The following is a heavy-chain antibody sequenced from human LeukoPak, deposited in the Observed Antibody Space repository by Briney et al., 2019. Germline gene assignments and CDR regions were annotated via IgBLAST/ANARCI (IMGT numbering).Heavy chain of an antibody. CDR1: GYTFIAYF. J-gene: IGHJ4*02. V-gene: IGHV1-2*02. CDR3: ARDMSKAVAGNDY. Sequence: ASVKVSCKASGYTFIAYFMHWVRQAPGQGLKWMGWISPERGGTNYAQRFQGRVTMTRDTSTNTVYMELSGLTSDDTAIYYCARDMSKAVAGNDYWGQGTLVTVSS. CDR2: ISPERGGT. D-gene: IGHD6-19*01.